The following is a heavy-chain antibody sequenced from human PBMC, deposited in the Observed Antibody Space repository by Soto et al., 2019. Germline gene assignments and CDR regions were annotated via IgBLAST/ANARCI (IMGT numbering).Heavy chain of an antibody. V-gene: IGHV3-23*01. CDR2: ISGGGDRT. Sequence: EVQLLESGGGLVQPGGSLRLSCVGSGFTFINYAMNWVRQTPGKGLEWVSGISGGGDRTFDADSVKGRFTISRDNSKNTVNLRMNSLRVDDTAVYYCARKVLGSTSRPDWWYFDLWGRGTLVTVSS. J-gene: IGHJ2*01. CDR3: ARKVLGSTSRPDWWYFDL. D-gene: IGHD2-2*01. CDR1: GFTFINYA.